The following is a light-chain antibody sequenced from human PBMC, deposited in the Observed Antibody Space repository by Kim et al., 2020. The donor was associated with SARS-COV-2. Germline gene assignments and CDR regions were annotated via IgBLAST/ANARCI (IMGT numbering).Light chain of an antibody. CDR3: QQYYNYSWT. CDR1: QSISGW. J-gene: IGKJ1*01. V-gene: IGKV1-5*03. CDR2: MAS. Sequence: DIQMTQSPSTLSASVGDRVTITCRASQSISGWLAWYQQKPGKAPNLLIYMASSLESGVPSRFSGSGSGTEFTLTVSSLQPDDFATYYYQQYYNYSWTFGQGTKVDIK.